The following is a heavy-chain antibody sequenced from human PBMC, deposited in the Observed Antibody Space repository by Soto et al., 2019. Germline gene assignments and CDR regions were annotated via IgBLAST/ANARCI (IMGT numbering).Heavy chain of an antibody. D-gene: IGHD4-17*01. Sequence: QVQLVQSGAEVKKPGSSVKVSCKASGGTCSSYAISWVRQDPGQGLEWIGGIIPIFGTANYAQKFQGRVTITAAESTSTAYMELSSLRYEDTAVYSCERLDYGDFRYYFDYWGQGTQVTVSS. CDR3: ERLDYGDFRYYFDY. CDR2: IIPIFGTA. J-gene: IGHJ4*02. CDR1: GGTCSSYA. V-gene: IGHV1-69*01.